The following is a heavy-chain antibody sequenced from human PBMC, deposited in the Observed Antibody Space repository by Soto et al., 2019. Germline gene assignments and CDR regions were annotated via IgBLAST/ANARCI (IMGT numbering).Heavy chain of an antibody. CDR2: FDPEVGET. CDR1: GYTLTELS. V-gene: IGHV1-24*01. CDR3: ATGFDFWRGTHSYYYGMDV. D-gene: IGHD3-3*01. J-gene: IGHJ6*02. Sequence: ASVKVSCKVSGYTLTELSMDWVRQAPGKGLEWMGGFDPEVGETIYAQKFQGRVTMTEDTSTDTAYMELSSLRSEDTAVYYCATGFDFWRGTHSYYYGMDVWGQVTTVTVSS.